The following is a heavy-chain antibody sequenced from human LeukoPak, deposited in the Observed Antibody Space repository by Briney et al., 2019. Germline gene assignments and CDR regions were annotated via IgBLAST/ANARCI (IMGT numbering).Heavy chain of an antibody. Sequence: PGGSLRLSCAASGFTFSSYAMSWVRQAPGKGLEWVSAISGSGGSTYYADSVKGRFTISRDNSKNTLYLQMNSLRAEDTAVYYCAPRSDIVVVPATWGQGTLVTVSS. V-gene: IGHV3-23*01. J-gene: IGHJ5*02. D-gene: IGHD2-2*01. CDR3: APRSDIVVVPAT. CDR2: ISGSGGST. CDR1: GFTFSSYA.